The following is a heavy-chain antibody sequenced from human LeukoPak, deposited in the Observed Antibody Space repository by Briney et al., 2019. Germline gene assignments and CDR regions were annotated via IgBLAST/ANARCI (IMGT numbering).Heavy chain of an antibody. J-gene: IGHJ5*02. CDR3: ARQDDILTGENWFDP. D-gene: IGHD3-9*01. Sequence: SETLSLTCTVSGGSISSSSYYWGWLRQPPGQGLEWIGSIYYSGSTYYNPSLKSRVTISVDTSKNQFSLKLSSVTAADTAVYYCARQDDILTGENWFDPWGQGTLVTVSS. V-gene: IGHV4-39*01. CDR1: GGSISSSSYY. CDR2: IYYSGST.